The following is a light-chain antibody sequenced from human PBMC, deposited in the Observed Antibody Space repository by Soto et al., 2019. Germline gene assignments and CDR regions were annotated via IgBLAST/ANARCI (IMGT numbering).Light chain of an antibody. J-gene: IGKJ4*01. CDR3: QRYETWPPLT. CDR1: QSVSNN. V-gene: IGKV3-15*01. CDR2: GAS. Sequence: EIVMTQSPATLSVSPGERATLSCRASQSVSNNLAWYQQKPGQAPRLLIYGASTRANGIPARFSGSGSGTVFTLTIRSLQSEDVAVYYCQRYETWPPLTFGGGTKVEIK.